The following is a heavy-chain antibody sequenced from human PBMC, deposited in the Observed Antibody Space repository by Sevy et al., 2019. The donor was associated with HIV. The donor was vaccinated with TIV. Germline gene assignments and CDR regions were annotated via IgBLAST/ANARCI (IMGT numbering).Heavy chain of an antibody. D-gene: IGHD3-10*01. CDR1: GYTLTELS. CDR3: ATRVITMVQGVIMGYYYYGMDV. V-gene: IGHV1-24*01. Sequence: ASVKVSCKVSGYTLTELSMHWVRQAPGKGLEWMGGFDPVDGETIYAQKFQGRVTMTEDTSTDTAYMELSSLRSEDTAVYYCATRVITMVQGVIMGYYYYGMDVWGQGTTVTVSS. J-gene: IGHJ6*02. CDR2: FDPVDGET.